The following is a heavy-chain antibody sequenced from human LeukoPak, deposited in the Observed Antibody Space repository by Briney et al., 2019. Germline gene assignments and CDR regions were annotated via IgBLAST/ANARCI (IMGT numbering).Heavy chain of an antibody. J-gene: IGHJ3*02. Sequence: PSETLSLTCAVYGGSFSGYYWSWIRQPPGKGLEWIGEINHSGSTNYNPSLKSRVTISVDTSKNQFSLKLSSVTAADTAVYYCARAVGSQGRAFDIWGQGTMVTVSS. CDR1: GGSFSGYY. D-gene: IGHD1-14*01. V-gene: IGHV4-34*01. CDR3: ARAVGSQGRAFDI. CDR2: INHSGST.